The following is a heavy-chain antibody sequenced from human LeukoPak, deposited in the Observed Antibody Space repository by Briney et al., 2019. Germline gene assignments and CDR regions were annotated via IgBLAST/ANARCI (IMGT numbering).Heavy chain of an antibody. CDR2: IYYSGST. D-gene: IGHD2-2*01. CDR1: GGSISSYS. V-gene: IGHV4-59*01. CDR3: ATSGTSLGPFDT. Sequence: SETLSLTCAVSGGSISSYSWSWIRQPPGKGLEWIGYIYYSGSTNYNPSLKSRVTISVDTSKNQFSLKLSSVTAADTAVYYCATSGTSLGPFDTWGQGTMVTVSS. J-gene: IGHJ3*02.